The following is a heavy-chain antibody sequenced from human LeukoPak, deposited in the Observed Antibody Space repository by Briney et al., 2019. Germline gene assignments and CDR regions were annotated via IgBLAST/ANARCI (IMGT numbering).Heavy chain of an antibody. CDR2: IRSKDHGGTT. Sequence: GGSLRLSCTAPGFTFGDYALSWFRQAPGKGLEWLSFIRSKDHGGTTEYAASVKGRFTISRDDSNSIAYLQMNSLIIEDTAVYFCTRDPHHYHANPHDFWGQGTWVTVSS. CDR3: TRDPHHYHANPHDF. V-gene: IGHV3-49*03. CDR1: GFTFGDYA. D-gene: IGHD4/OR15-4a*01. J-gene: IGHJ4*02.